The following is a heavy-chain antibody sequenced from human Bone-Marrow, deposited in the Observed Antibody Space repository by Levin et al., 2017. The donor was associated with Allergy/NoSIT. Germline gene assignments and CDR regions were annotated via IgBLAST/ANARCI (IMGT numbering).Heavy chain of an antibody. V-gene: IGHV3-30-3*01. CDR2: ISYDGSNK. Sequence: PGGSLRLSCAASGFTFSSYAMHWVRQAPGKGLEWVAVISYDGSNKYYADSVKGRFTISRDNSKNTLYLQMNSLRAEDTAVYYCARVGYGSGYGFDIWGQGTMVTVSS. CDR3: ARVGYGSGYGFDI. J-gene: IGHJ3*02. CDR1: GFTFSSYA. D-gene: IGHD3-10*01.